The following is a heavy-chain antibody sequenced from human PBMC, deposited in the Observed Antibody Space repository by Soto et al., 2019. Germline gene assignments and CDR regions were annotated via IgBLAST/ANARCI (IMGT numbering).Heavy chain of an antibody. CDR2: ISSSGGTI. J-gene: IGHJ4*02. CDR3: ARVHLYSSSPH. CDR1: GFTLSSYE. V-gene: IGHV3-48*03. Sequence: PGGSLRLSCAASGFTLSSYEMNWVRQAPGKGLEWVSCISSSGGTIHYADSVKGRFTISRDNAKNSLYLQMNSLRAEDTAVYYCARVHLYSSSPHWGQGTLVTVSS. D-gene: IGHD6-6*01.